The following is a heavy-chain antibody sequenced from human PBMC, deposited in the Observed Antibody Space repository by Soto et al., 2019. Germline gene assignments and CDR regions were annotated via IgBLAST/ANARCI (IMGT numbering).Heavy chain of an antibody. CDR1: GFTFSSYG. CDR2: IWYDGSNK. D-gene: IGHD4-17*01. Sequence: QVQLVESGGGVVQPGRSLRLSCAASGFTFSSYGMHWVRQAPGKGLEWVAVIWYDGSNKYYADSVKGRFTISRDNSKNTLYLQMNSLRAEDTAVYYCARDYGGNSGFDYWGQGTLVTVSS. CDR3: ARDYGGNSGFDY. J-gene: IGHJ4*02. V-gene: IGHV3-33*01.